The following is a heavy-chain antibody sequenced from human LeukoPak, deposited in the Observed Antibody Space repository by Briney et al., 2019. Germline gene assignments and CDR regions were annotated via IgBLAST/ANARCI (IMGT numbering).Heavy chain of an antibody. CDR2: ISSSSYI. D-gene: IGHD1-26*01. J-gene: IGHJ4*02. CDR3: ARRIVGASFDY. V-gene: IGHV3-21*01. CDR1: GFTFSSYG. Sequence: GGSLRLSCAASGFTFSSYGMHWVRQAPGKGLEWVSSISSSSYIYYADSVKGRFTISRDNAKNSLYLQMNSLRAEDTAVYYCARRIVGASFDYWGQGTLVTVSS.